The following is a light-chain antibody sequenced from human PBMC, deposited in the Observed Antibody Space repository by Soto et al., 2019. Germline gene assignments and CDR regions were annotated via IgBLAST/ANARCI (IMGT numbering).Light chain of an antibody. V-gene: IGKV3-20*01. CDR3: QQYGSSPPWT. Sequence: EIVYTHSPGTLSLSPGERATLSCRASQSVSSSYLAWYQQKPGQAPRLLIYGASSGATGIPDRFSGSGSGTDFTLTISRLEPEDFAVYYCQQYGSSPPWTFGQGTKVDIK. J-gene: IGKJ1*01. CDR2: GAS. CDR1: QSVSSSY.